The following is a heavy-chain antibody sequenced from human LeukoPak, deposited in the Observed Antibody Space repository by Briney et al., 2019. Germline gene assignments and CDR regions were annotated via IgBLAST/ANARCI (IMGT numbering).Heavy chain of an antibody. J-gene: IGHJ4*02. V-gene: IGHV3-7*01. Sequence: GGSLRLSCAASGFIFSSYWMSWVRQAPGKGLEWVANIKQVGSDKSYVDSVKGRFTISRDNAKNSLYLQMNSLRAEDTAVYYCARDSRFTMRDYWGQGTLVTVSS. D-gene: IGHD3-22*01. CDR3: ARDSRFTMRDY. CDR2: IKQVGSDK. CDR1: GFIFSSYW.